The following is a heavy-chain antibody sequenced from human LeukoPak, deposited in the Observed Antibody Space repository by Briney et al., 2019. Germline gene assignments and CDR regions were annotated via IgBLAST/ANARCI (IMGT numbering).Heavy chain of an antibody. D-gene: IGHD3-10*02. Sequence: GGSLRLSCAAPRFTFSSYAMHWVRQAPGKGLEWVAVISNDGNNRYYADSVKGRFTISRDNSKNTLFLQMNGLSAEDTAFYYCAKEELRRITMWGYMDVWGKGTTVTISS. CDR3: AKEELRRITMWGYMDV. CDR1: RFTFSSYA. J-gene: IGHJ6*03. CDR2: ISNDGNNR. V-gene: IGHV3-30*04.